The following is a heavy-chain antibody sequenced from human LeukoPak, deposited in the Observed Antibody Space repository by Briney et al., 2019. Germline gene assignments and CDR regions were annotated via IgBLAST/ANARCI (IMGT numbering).Heavy chain of an antibody. J-gene: IGHJ4*02. CDR3: ARSPFRSGWYTGDY. V-gene: IGHV1-2*06. Sequence: ASVKVSCKASGYTFTGYYMHWVRQAPGQGLEWMGRINPNSGGTNYAQKFHRRVTMTRDTSISTAYMELSRLRSDDTAVYYCARSPFRSGWYTGDYWGQGTLVTVSS. CDR1: GYTFTGYY. CDR2: INPNSGGT. D-gene: IGHD6-19*01.